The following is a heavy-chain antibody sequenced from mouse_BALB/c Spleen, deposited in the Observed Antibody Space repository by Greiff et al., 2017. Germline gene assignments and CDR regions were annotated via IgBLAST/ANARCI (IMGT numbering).Heavy chain of an antibody. CDR2: INPSTGYT. J-gene: IGHJ3*01. D-gene: IGHD2-4*01. CDR1: GYTFTSYW. Sequence: VQLQQSGAELAKPGASVKMSCKASGYTFTSYWMHWVKQRPGQGLEWIGYINPSTGYTEYNQKFKDKATLTADKSSSTAYMQLSSLTSEDSAVYYCARGDYDVSPFAYWGQGTLVTVSA. CDR3: ARGDYDVSPFAY. V-gene: IGHV1-7*01.